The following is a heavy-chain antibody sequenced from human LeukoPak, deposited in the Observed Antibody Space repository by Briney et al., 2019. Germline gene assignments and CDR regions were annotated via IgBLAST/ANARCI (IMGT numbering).Heavy chain of an antibody. CDR2: MNPNSGNT. J-gene: IGHJ5*02. Sequence: GASVKVSCKASGYTFTSHDINWVRQATGQGLEWMGWMNPNSGNTGYAQKFQGRVTMTRNTSISTAYMELSSLRSEDTAVYYCARAWGGSGSPYNWFDPWGQGTLVTVSS. D-gene: IGHD3-10*01. V-gene: IGHV1-8*02. CDR1: GYTFTSHD. CDR3: ARAWGGSGSPYNWFDP.